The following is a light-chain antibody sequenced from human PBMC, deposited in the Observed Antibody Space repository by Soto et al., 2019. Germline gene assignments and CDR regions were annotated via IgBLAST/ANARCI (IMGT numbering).Light chain of an antibody. CDR2: GAS. V-gene: IGKV3-15*01. CDR1: QSVSSN. J-gene: IGKJ4*01. CDR3: QQYERWPPLT. Sequence: DIVLTQSPATLSLSPGERATLSCRASQSVSSNLAWYQQKPGQPPRLLIYGASTRATGIPARFSGSGSGTEFTLTINDLQSEDFAVYYCQQYERWPPLTFGGGTKVDIK.